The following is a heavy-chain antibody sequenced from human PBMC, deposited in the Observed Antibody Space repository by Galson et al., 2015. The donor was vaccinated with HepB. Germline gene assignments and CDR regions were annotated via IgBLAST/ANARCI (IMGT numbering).Heavy chain of an antibody. Sequence: SLRLSCAASGFTFSTYNMNWVRQAPGKGLEWVSYISSSTSTIYQADSVKGRFTTSRDNAKNSLILQMNSLRAEDTAIYYCARVSSHYNGSGCYPNPYYDYYMDVWGKGTTVTVSS. J-gene: IGHJ6*03. V-gene: IGHV3-48*01. CDR1: GFTFSTYN. D-gene: IGHD3-10*01. CDR2: ISSSTSTI. CDR3: ARVSSHYNGSGCYPNPYYDYYMDV.